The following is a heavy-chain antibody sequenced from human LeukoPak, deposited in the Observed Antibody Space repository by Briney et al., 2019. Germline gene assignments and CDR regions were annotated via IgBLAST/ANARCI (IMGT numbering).Heavy chain of an antibody. CDR1: GFTFSSYR. CDR3: ARKSGYDS. J-gene: IGHJ4*02. CDR2: ISSSSSII. V-gene: IGHV3-48*01. Sequence: GGSLRLSCAASGFTFSSYRMNWVRQAPGKGLEWVSYISSSSSIIYYADSVKGRFTISRDNAKNSLYLQRNSLRAEDTAVCFCARKSGYDSWGQGTLVTVSS. D-gene: IGHD5-12*01.